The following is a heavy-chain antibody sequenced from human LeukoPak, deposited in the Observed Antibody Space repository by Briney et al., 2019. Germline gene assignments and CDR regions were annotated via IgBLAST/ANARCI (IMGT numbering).Heavy chain of an antibody. CDR3: AREPFTVTTVWFDP. CDR1: GGSISSSSYY. Sequence: PSETLSLTCTVSGGSISSSSYYWGWIRQPPGKGLEWIGYIYYSGSTNYNPSLKSRVTISVDTSKNQFSLKLSSVTAADTAVYYCAREPFTVTTVWFDPWGQGTLVTVSS. CDR2: IYYSGST. D-gene: IGHD4-17*01. V-gene: IGHV4-61*01. J-gene: IGHJ5*02.